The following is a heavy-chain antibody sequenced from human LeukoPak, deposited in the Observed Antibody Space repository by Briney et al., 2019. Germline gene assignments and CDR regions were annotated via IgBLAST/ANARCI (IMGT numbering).Heavy chain of an antibody. V-gene: IGHV1-8*01. J-gene: IGHJ6*03. CDR2: MNPNSGNT. CDR3: ARAVRKRDRGSVTYYYYSMAV. D-gene: IGHD3-10*01. Sequence: ASVNVSFQASGCTHPSYFINWVGQATGQGLEWVGWMNPNSGNTGNAQKFHGRVTITRNTSTSTAYMELSSLRSEDTAVYYCARAVRKRDRGSVTYYYYSMAVWGKETTVTISS. CDR1: GCTHPSYF.